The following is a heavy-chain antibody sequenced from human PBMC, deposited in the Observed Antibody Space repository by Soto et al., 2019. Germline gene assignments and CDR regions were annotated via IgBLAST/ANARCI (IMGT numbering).Heavy chain of an antibody. V-gene: IGHV1-24*01. D-gene: IGHD5-12*01. CDR3: ATGGDGYTSAYFDY. CDR2: FDPEDGET. J-gene: IGHJ4*02. Sequence: ASVKVSCKVSGYTLTELSMHWVRQAPGKGLEWMGGFDPEDGETIYAQKFQGRVTMTEDTSTDTAYMELSSLRSEDTAVYYCATGGDGYTSAYFDYWGQGTLVTVSS. CDR1: GYTLTELS.